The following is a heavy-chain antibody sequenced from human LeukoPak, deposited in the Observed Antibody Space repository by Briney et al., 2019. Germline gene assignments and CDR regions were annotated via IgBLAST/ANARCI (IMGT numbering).Heavy chain of an antibody. J-gene: IGHJ4*02. CDR3: ARHGLGSSWFGFDY. CDR1: GYSFTTYW. CDR2: INPGDSDP. D-gene: IGHD6-13*01. Sequence: GESLKISCKGCGYSFTTYWIGWVRQMPGKGLEWVGIINPGDSDPRYRPSFQGQVAISADKSISTAYLQWSSLKASDTAMYYCARHGLGSSWFGFDYWGQGTLVTVSS. V-gene: IGHV5-51*01.